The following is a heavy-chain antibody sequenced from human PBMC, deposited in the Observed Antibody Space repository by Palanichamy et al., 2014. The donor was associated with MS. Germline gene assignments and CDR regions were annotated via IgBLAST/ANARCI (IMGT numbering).Heavy chain of an antibody. V-gene: IGHV2-5*02. CDR2: IYWDDYK. CDR3: GHSQALTSSFGNWFGP. CDR1: GFSLATSTKG. J-gene: IGHJ5*02. Sequence: QITLKESGPTLVKPTQTLTLTCTFSGFSLATSTKGVGWIRQPPGKALEWLALIYWDDYKDYSPSLKTRLTITKDTSGNQVVLTMTNMDPGDTATYYCGHSQALTSSFGNWFGPWGQGILVTVSS. D-gene: IGHD3-3*01.